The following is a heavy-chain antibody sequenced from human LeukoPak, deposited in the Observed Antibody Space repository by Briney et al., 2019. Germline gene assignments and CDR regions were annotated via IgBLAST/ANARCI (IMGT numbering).Heavy chain of an antibody. V-gene: IGHV3-74*01. CDR2: LGTDGTYT. Sequence: PGVSLRLSCAASGFNLRDYWMHWVRQAPGKGLVWFSRLGTDGTYTNYADSVTGRFTISRDNAKNTLYLQMDSLRAEDTSFYYCVRDPSNSGNWFDLWGQGTLVTVSS. CDR1: GFNLRDYW. D-gene: IGHD4-11*01. CDR3: VRDPSNSGNWFDL. J-gene: IGHJ5*02.